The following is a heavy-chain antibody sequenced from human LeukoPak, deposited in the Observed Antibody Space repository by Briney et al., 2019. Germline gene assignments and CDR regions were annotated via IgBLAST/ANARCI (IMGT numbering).Heavy chain of an antibody. D-gene: IGHD2-2*01. V-gene: IGHV1-69*05. CDR3: ARSAGVVVVPAASNFDY. CDR1: GGTFSSYA. J-gene: IGHJ4*02. CDR2: IIPIFGTA. Sequence: ASVKVSCKASGGTFSSYAISWVRQAPGQGLEWMGGIIPIFGTANYAQKFQGRVTITTDESTSTAYMELSSLRSEDTAVYCCARSAGVVVVPAASNFDYWGQGTLVTVSS.